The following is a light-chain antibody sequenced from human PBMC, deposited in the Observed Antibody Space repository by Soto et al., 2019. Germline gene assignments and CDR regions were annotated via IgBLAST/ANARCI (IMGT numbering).Light chain of an antibody. V-gene: IGLV2-14*03. CDR1: SSDVGAYNY. CDR3: SSYTMRHTLVL. Sequence: QSALTQPASVSGSPGQSITISCTGTSSDVGAYNYVSWYQQHPGKAPKLMIYDVSNRPSGVPNRFSGSKSGNTASLTISGLQAEDEADYYCSSYTMRHTLVLFGGGTKLTVL. J-gene: IGLJ2*01. CDR2: DVS.